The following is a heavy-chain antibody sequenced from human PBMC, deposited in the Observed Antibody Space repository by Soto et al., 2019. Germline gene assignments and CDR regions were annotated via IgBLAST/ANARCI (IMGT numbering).Heavy chain of an antibody. V-gene: IGHV3-53*01. CDR2: VFSGGST. CDR1: GFTVHGNY. D-gene: IGHD5-18*01. CDR3: ASARTYNYAFDF. Sequence: GGSLRLSCAPYGFTVHGNYMTWVRQASGKGLEWVSVVFSGGSTFYADSVKGRFTISRDTSKNTLSLQMNSLRAEDTAVYFCASARTYNYAFDFWGQGTLVTVSS. J-gene: IGHJ4*02.